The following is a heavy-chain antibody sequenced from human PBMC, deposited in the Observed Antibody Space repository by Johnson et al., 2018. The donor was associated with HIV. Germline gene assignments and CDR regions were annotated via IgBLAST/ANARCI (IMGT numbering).Heavy chain of an antibody. CDR1: GFTFDDYA. J-gene: IGHJ3*02. D-gene: IGHD3-10*01. CDR3: ARVAVLWFRDTNAFDI. V-gene: IGHV3-9*01. CDR2: ISWNSGSI. Sequence: VQLVESGGGLVQPGRSLRLSCAASGFTFDDYAMHWVRQGPGKGLEWVSGISWNSGSIGYADSVKGRFTISRDDAKNSLYLQMNSLRAEDTAVYYCARVAVLWFRDTNAFDIWGQGTMVTVSS.